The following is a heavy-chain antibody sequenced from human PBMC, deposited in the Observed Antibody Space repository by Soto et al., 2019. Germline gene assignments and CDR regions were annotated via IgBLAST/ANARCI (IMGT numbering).Heavy chain of an antibody. J-gene: IGHJ6*02. CDR1: GGTFSSYA. V-gene: IGHV1-69*01. CDR3: AAPRRVAAGLPSDRYYYWGMDV. CDR2: IIPIFGTA. D-gene: IGHD6-13*01. Sequence: QAQLMQSGAEVTKPESSVKVSCKASGGTFSSYAISWVRQAPGQGLEWLGGIIPIFGTANYAQKFQGRVTITADESTSTAYMELSSLRSEDTAVYYCAAPRRVAAGLPSDRYYYWGMDVWGQGTTVTVSS.